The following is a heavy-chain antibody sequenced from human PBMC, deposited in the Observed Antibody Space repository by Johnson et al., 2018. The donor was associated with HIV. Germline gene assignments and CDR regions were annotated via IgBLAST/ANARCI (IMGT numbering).Heavy chain of an antibody. D-gene: IGHD2-8*02. CDR3: ARGPSQLYWPAVAFDI. J-gene: IGHJ3*02. Sequence: QVQLVESGGGVVQPGRSLRLSCAASGFTFSSYGMHWVRQAPGKGLEYVSAISSNGGRSDYADSVAGRFTISRDNSKNMLYLQMNSLRDEDTSVYNCARGPSQLYWPAVAFDIWGQGTTVTVSS. CDR2: ISSNGGRS. CDR1: GFTFSSYG. V-gene: IGHV3-64*04.